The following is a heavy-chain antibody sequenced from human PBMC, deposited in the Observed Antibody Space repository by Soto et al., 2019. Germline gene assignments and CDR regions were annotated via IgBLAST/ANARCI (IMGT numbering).Heavy chain of an antibody. J-gene: IGHJ4*02. V-gene: IGHV1-69*13. Sequence: SVKVSCKASGGLFSSYPISWVRQVPGQGLEWMGGIIPVFQTAYYTQRFQGRVTITADESTNTAYMELSSLRSEDTAIYYCARGGSGYTWLNEFWGQGTLVTVFS. CDR1: GGLFSSYP. D-gene: IGHD3-22*01. CDR2: IIPVFQTA. CDR3: ARGGSGYTWLNEF.